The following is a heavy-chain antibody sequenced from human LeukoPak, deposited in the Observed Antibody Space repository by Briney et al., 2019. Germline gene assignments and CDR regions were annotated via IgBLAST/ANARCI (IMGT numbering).Heavy chain of an antibody. Sequence: ASVKVSCKASGYTFTGYYMHWVRQAPGQGLEWMGWINPNSGGTNYAQKFQGRVTMTRDTSISTAYMELSRLRSDDTAAYYCAREVVVVPAADGGGWFDPWGQGTLVTVSS. V-gene: IGHV1-2*02. CDR1: GYTFTGYY. CDR2: INPNSGGT. CDR3: AREVVVVPAADGGGWFDP. J-gene: IGHJ5*02. D-gene: IGHD2-2*01.